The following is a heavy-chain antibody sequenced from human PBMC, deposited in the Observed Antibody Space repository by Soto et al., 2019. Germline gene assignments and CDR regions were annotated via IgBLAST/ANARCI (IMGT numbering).Heavy chain of an antibody. Sequence: GASVKVSCKASGYTFTSYYMHWVRQAPGQGLEWMGIIIPIFGTANYAQKFQGRVTITADKSTSTAYMELSSLRSEDTAVYYCAVSYSGYDKRKYYFDYWGQGTLVTVSS. CDR2: IIPIFGTA. CDR3: AVSYSGYDKRKYYFDY. J-gene: IGHJ4*02. CDR1: GYTFTSYY. V-gene: IGHV1-69*06. D-gene: IGHD5-12*01.